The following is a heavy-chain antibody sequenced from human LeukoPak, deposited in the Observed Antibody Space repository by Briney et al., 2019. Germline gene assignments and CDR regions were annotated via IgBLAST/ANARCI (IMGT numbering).Heavy chain of an antibody. CDR3: ARGMDGYGPDAFDI. D-gene: IGHD5-24*01. CDR2: INSDGSST. CDR1: GFTFSSYW. J-gene: IGHJ3*02. V-gene: IGHV3-74*01. Sequence: GGSLRLSCAASGFTFSSYWMHWVRQAPGKGLVWVSRINSDGSSTSYADSVKGRFTISRDNAKNTLYLQRNSLRAEDTAVYYCARGMDGYGPDAFDIWGQGTMVTVSS.